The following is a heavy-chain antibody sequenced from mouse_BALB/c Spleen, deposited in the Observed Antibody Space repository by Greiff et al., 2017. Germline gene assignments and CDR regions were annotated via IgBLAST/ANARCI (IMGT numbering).Heavy chain of an antibody. CDR2: IDPETGGT. CDR1: GYTFTDYE. J-gene: IGHJ1*01. V-gene: IGHV1-15*01. D-gene: IGHD1-1*01. CDR3: ARDYYVSSYWYFDV. Sequence: QVQLQQSGAELVRPGASVTLSCKASGYTFTDYEMHWVKQTPVHGLEWIGAIDPETGGTAYNQKFKGKATLTADKASSTAYMELRSLTSEDSAVYYCARDYYVSSYWYFDVWGAGTTVTVSS.